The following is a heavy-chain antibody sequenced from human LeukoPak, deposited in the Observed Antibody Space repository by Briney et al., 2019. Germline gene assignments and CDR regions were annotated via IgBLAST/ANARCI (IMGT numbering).Heavy chain of an antibody. Sequence: SETLSLTCAVYGGSFSGYYWRWIRQPPGKGLEWIGEINHSGSTNYNPSLKSRVTISVDTSKNQFSLKLSSVTAADTAVYYCARDCYGSGSYYNWFDPWGQGTLVTVSS. CDR2: INHSGST. J-gene: IGHJ5*02. CDR1: GGSFSGYY. D-gene: IGHD3-10*01. CDR3: ARDCYGSGSYYNWFDP. V-gene: IGHV4-34*01.